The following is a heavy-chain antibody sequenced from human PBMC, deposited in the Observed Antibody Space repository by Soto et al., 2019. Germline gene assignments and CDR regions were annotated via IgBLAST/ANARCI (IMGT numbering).Heavy chain of an antibody. CDR3: ARGNEVVSGMDV. CDR2: MNPNSGNT. V-gene: IGHV1-8*01. CDR1: FYTFTISD. J-gene: IGHJ6*02. D-gene: IGHD2-15*01. Sequence: ASVKVSYKASFYTFTISDINWLRQATGQGLEWMGWMNPNSGNTGYAQKFQGRVTMTRNTSISTAYMELSSLRSEDTAVYYCARGNEVVSGMDVWGQGTTVTVSS.